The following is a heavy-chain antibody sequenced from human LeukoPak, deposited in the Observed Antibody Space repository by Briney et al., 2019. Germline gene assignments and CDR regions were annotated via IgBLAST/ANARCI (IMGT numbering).Heavy chain of an antibody. CDR3: ARGFRNTAMVYHY. J-gene: IGHJ4*02. CDR1: GFTFSSYS. Sequence: GGSLRLSXAASGFTFSSYSMNWVRQTPGKGLEWVSSISSSSSYIYYADSVKGRFTISRDNAKNSLYLQMNSLRAEDTAVYYCARGFRNTAMVYHYWGQGTLVTVSS. CDR2: ISSSSSYI. V-gene: IGHV3-21*01. D-gene: IGHD5-18*01.